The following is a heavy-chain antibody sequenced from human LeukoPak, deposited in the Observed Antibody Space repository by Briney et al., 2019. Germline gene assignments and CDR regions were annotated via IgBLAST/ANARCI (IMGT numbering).Heavy chain of an antibody. CDR3: AGYQRMLDP. CDR2: ISYDGSNK. V-gene: IGHV3-30*07. D-gene: IGHD2-2*01. CDR1: GFTFSSYA. Sequence: PGGSLRLSCAASGFTFSSYAMHWVRQAPGKGLEWVAVISYDGSNKYYADSVKGRFTISRDNSKNTLYLQMNSLRAEDTAVYHCAGYQRMLDPWGRGTLVTVSS. J-gene: IGHJ5*02.